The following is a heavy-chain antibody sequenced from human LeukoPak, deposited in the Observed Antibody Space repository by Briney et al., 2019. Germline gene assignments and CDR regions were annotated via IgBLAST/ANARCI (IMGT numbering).Heavy chain of an antibody. V-gene: IGHV4-59*01. D-gene: IGHD4/OR15-4a*01. CDR2: IYYSGST. CDR3: ARRAGAYSHPYDY. J-gene: IGHJ4*02. CDR1: GGSISSYY. Sequence: PSETPSLTCTVSGGSISSYYWSWIRQPPGKGLEWIGYIYYSGSTNYNPSLKSRVTISVDTSKNQFSLKLSSVIAADTAVYYCARRAGAYSHPYDYWGQGTLVTVSS.